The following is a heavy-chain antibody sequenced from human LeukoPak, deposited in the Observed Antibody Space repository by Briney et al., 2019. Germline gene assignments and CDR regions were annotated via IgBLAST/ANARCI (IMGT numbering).Heavy chain of an antibody. CDR3: ARDSGYEFGYYYYYMDV. V-gene: IGHV3-23*01. D-gene: IGHD5-12*01. J-gene: IGHJ6*03. Sequence: SGGSLRLSCAASGFTFSSYGMSWVRQAPGKGLEWVSAISGSGGSTYYADSVKGRFTISRDNAKNSLYLQMNSLRAEDTAVYYCARDSGYEFGYYYYYMDVWGKGTTVTISS. CDR1: GFTFSSYG. CDR2: ISGSGGST.